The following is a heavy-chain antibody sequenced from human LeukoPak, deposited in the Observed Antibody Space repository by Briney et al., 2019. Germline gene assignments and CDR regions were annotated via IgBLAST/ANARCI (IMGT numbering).Heavy chain of an antibody. CDR3: VRGSPDYFFDY. J-gene: IGHJ4*02. CDR2: IFYGDST. CDR1: GVSLNPYY. V-gene: IGHV4-59*12. D-gene: IGHD1-14*01. Sequence: SETLSLTCTVSGVSLNPYYWNWVRQTPGKGLEWIGYIFYGDSTDYNPSLEGRVTISVDKSNNQFSLKLNSVTAAGTAVYYCVRGSPDYFFDYWGQGTLVTVSS.